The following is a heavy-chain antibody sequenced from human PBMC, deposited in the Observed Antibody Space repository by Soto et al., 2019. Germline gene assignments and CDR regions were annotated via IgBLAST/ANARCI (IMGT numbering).Heavy chain of an antibody. CDR1: GGSISSYY. CDR2: IYYSGST. Sequence: SDTLSLTCTVSGGSISSYYWSWIRQPPGKGLEWIGYIYYSGSTNYNPSLKSRVTISVDTSTNQLSLKLSSVTAADTAVYYCARGTGHYDILTGYSPFDYWGQGTLVTVCS. V-gene: IGHV4-59*01. CDR3: ARGTGHYDILTGYSPFDY. J-gene: IGHJ4*02. D-gene: IGHD3-9*01.